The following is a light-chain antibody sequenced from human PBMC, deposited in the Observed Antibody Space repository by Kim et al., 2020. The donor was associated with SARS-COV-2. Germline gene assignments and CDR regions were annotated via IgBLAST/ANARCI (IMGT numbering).Light chain of an antibody. V-gene: IGKV1-5*03. CDR1: ENIGTW. CDR3: QHYSRLPYT. CDR2: LAS. Sequence: DIQMTQSPSTLSASVGDRVTITCRASENIGTWLAWYQQKPGRAPSLLIYLASTLESGVPSRFSGTGSGTEFSLSITSLQPDDFATYYCQHYSRLPYTFGQGTKLEI. J-gene: IGKJ2*01.